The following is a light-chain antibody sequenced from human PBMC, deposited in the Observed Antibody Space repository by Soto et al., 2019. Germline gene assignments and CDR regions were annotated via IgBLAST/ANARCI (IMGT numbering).Light chain of an antibody. J-gene: IGKJ2*01. CDR3: QQYYSIPQT. Sequence: DIVMTQSPDSLAVSLGERATINCKSSQSVLFTSNNRNYIGWYQQKPGQSPTLLIYWASTRESGVPDRFSGSGSGTAFTLTINNVQAEDVAVYYGQQYYSIPQTFGQGTKLESK. CDR1: QSVLFTSNNRNY. CDR2: WAS. V-gene: IGKV4-1*01.